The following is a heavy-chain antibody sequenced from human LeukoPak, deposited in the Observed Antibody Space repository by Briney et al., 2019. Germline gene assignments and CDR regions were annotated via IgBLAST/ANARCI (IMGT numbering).Heavy chain of an antibody. D-gene: IGHD3-22*01. CDR1: GYTFTSYW. V-gene: IGHV5-51*01. J-gene: IGHJ4*02. CDR3: ARRYFYYDSSGYYSNFFDY. Sequence: GESLKISCKGSGYTFTSYWIGLVRPMPGKGLEWMGIIYPGDSDTRYSPSFQGQVTISADKSISTAYLQWSSLKASDTAMYYCARRYFYYDSSGYYSNFFDYWGQGTLVTVSS. CDR2: IYPGDSDT.